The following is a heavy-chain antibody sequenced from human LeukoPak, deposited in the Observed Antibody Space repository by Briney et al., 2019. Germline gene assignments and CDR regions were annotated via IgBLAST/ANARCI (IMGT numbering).Heavy chain of an antibody. J-gene: IGHJ5*02. CDR2: IYYSGST. CDR1: GGSITPYF. V-gene: IGHV4-59*01. Sequence: SETLSLTCTVSGGSITPYFWNSIRQPPGKGLEWIGYIYYSGSTNYNPSLKSRVTISVDTSKNQVSLRLRSVTAADTAVYYCARADTQLPDRWGQGTLVIVSS. CDR3: ARADTQLPDR. D-gene: IGHD5-18*01.